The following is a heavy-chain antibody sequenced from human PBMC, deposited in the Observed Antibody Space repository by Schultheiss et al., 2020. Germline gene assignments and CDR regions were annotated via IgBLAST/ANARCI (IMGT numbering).Heavy chain of an antibody. V-gene: IGHV3-21*01. CDR1: GFTFSSYA. D-gene: IGHD2-2*01. CDR2: ISSSSSYI. J-gene: IGHJ6*03. Sequence: GGSLRLSCAASGFTFSSYAMHWVRQAPGKGLEWVSSISSSSSYIYYADSVKGRFTISRDNAKNSLYLQMNSLRAEDTAVYYCARDRSTSRYYYYYMDVWGTGNTGTVSS. CDR3: ARDRSTSRYYYYYMDV.